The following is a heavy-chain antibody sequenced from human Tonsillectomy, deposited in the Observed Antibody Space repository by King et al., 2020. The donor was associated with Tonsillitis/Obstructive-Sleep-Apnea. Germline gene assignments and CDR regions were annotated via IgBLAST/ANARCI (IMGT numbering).Heavy chain of an antibody. CDR2: ISYDGSNK. D-gene: IGHD2-2*01. J-gene: IGHJ6*03. CDR3: ARGGYCSNTSCPEGYYYYYMDV. Sequence: VQLVESGGGVVQPGRSLRLSCAASGFTFSSYAMHWVRQAPGKGLEWVAVISYDGSNKYYADSVKGRFTISRDNSKNTLYLQMNSLRAEDTAVYYCARGGYCSNTSCPEGYYYYYMDVWGKGTTVTVSS. CDR1: GFTFSSYA. V-gene: IGHV3-30*04.